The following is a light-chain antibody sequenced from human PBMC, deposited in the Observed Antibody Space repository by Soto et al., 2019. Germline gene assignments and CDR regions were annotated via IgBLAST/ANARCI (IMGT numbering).Light chain of an antibody. Sequence: QSVLTQPASMSGSPGQSITISCTGTSSDVGGYNRVSWYQQHPGKAPKLIIYDVTIRPSGVSNRFSGSKSGNTASLTISGLQAEDEAEYYCSSYTTSSTLEGVFGTGTKLTVL. CDR2: DVT. CDR3: SSYTTSSTLEGV. V-gene: IGLV2-14*01. CDR1: SSDVGGYNR. J-gene: IGLJ1*01.